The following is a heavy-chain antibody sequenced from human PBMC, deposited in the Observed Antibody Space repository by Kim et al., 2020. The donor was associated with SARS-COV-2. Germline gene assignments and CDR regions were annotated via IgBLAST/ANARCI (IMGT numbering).Heavy chain of an antibody. J-gene: IGHJ6*02. D-gene: IGHD3-10*01. Sequence: YTDSVKDRFTISRDNAKNTLYLQMNSLRAEETAVYYCAKGGRYYYYGMDVWGQGTTVTVSS. CDR3: AKGGRYYYYGMDV. V-gene: IGHV3-23*01.